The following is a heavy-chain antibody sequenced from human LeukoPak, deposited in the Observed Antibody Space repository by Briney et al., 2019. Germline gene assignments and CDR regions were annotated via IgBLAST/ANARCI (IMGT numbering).Heavy chain of an antibody. V-gene: IGHV3-7*01. Sequence: GGSLRLFCAASGFTFSSYWMSWVRQAPGKGLEWVANIKQDGSAKFYADSLKVRLTIPRDNAKNSLYLQMNSLRTEDTAVYYCVRFGIRGVIDEFDYWGQGTLVTVSS. CDR3: VRFGIRGVIDEFDY. D-gene: IGHD3-10*01. CDR2: IKQDGSAK. CDR1: GFTFSSYW. J-gene: IGHJ4*02.